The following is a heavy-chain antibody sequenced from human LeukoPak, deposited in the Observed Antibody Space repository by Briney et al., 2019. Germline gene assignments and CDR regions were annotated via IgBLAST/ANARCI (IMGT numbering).Heavy chain of an antibody. Sequence: GESLKISCKGSGYSFTSYWIGWVRQMPGKGLEWVGIIYPGDSDTRYSPSFQGQVTISADKSISTAYLQWSSLKASDTVMYYCATHSIAVAGYFDYWGQGTLVTVSS. CDR2: IYPGDSDT. CDR3: ATHSIAVAGYFDY. CDR1: GYSFTSYW. J-gene: IGHJ4*02. V-gene: IGHV5-51*01. D-gene: IGHD6-19*01.